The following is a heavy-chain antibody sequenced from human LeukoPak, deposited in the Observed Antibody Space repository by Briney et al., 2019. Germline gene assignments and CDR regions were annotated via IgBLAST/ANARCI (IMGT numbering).Heavy chain of an antibody. Sequence: GGSLRLSCAASGFTFSDYYMNWIRQAPGKGLEWVSYISTGANTIYYADSVKGRFTISRDNAKNSLYLQMNSLRAEDTAVYYCARGGEYGSGSYHHLGEWGQGTLVTVSS. J-gene: IGHJ4*02. V-gene: IGHV3-11*04. D-gene: IGHD3-10*01. CDR2: ISTGANTI. CDR1: GFTFSDYY. CDR3: ARGGEYGSGSYHHLGE.